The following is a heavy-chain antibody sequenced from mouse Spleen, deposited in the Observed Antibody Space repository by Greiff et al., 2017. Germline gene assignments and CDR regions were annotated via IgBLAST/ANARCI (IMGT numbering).Heavy chain of an antibody. D-gene: IGHD2-3*01. CDR2: INPSNVDT. Sequence: QVQLQQPGTELVKPGASVKLSCKASGYTFTSYWMHWVRQRPGQGLDWIGDINPSNVDTNYNEKFKSKATLTVNKSSSTAYMQLSSLTSEDSAVYYCARPDGYPAWFAYWGQGTLVTVSA. J-gene: IGHJ3*01. CDR3: ARPDGYPAWFAY. CDR1: GYTFTSYW. V-gene: IGHV1-53*01.